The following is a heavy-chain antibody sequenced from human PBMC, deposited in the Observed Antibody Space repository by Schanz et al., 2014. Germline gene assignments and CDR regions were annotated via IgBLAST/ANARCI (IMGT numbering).Heavy chain of an antibody. CDR1: GYTFTSYG. J-gene: IGHJ5*02. V-gene: IGHV1-69*04. CDR2: VIPILGVT. D-gene: IGHD4-17*01. CDR3: ATLDYADSVS. Sequence: QVQLVQSGAEVRKPGASVKVSCKASGYTFTSYGISWVRQAPGQGLEWMGRVIPILGVTHYAQKFQGRVTITADKSPTTAYMELNSLTSDDTAVYYCATLDYADSVSWGQGTLVTVSS.